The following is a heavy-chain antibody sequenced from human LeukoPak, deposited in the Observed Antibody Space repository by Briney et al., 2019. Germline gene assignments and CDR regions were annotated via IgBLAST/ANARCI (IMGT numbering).Heavy chain of an antibody. D-gene: IGHD2-21*01. Sequence: GESLKISCKGSGYSFPAYWIGWVRQMPGKGLEWMGIIYPGDSDIRYSPSFQGQVTISGDKSTSTAYLQWSSLQASDTAMYFCARQASIQLWPYNWFDLWGQGTLVTVSS. CDR1: GYSFPAYW. CDR2: IYPGDSDI. CDR3: ARQASIQLWPYNWFDL. V-gene: IGHV5-51*01. J-gene: IGHJ5*02.